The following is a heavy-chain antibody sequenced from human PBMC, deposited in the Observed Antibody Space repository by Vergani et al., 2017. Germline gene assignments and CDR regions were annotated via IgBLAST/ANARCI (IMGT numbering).Heavy chain of an antibody. J-gene: IGHJ5*02. CDR1: GGSFSGYY. CDR3: ARGYCSGGSCHPWGRRKNWFDP. CDR2: INHSGST. V-gene: IGHV4-34*01. D-gene: IGHD2-15*01. Sequence: HVQLQQWGAGLLKPSETLSLTCAVYGGSFSGYYWSWIRQPPGKGLEWIGEINHSGSTNYNPSLKSRVTISVDTSKNQFSLKLSSVTAADTAVYYCARGYCSGGSCHPWGRRKNWFDPWGQGTLVTVSS.